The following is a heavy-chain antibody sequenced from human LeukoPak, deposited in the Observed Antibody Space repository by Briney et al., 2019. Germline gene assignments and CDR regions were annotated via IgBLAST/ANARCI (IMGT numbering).Heavy chain of an antibody. CDR2: ISSSSSYT. CDR3: ARDLVTPIDY. D-gene: IGHD2-21*02. V-gene: IGHV3-11*05. Sequence: SGGSLRLSCAASGFTFSDYYMSWIRQAPGKGLEWVSYISSSSSYTNYADSVKGRFTISRDNAKNSLYLQMNSLRAEDTAVFYCARDLVTPIDYWGQGTLVTVSS. CDR1: GFTFSDYY. J-gene: IGHJ4*02.